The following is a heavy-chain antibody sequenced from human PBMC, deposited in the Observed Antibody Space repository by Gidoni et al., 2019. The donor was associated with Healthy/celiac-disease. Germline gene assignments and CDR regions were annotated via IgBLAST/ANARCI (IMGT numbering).Heavy chain of an antibody. CDR1: GFTFSSYG. Sequence: QVQLVESGGGVVQPGRSLRLSCAAYGFTFSSYGMQWVRQAPGKGLEWVAVISYNGINKYYADSVKGRFTISRDNSKNTLYLQMNSLRAEDTAVYFCAKDKYSSTVYALDNWGQGTLVTVSS. J-gene: IGHJ4*02. CDR3: AKDKYSSTVYALDN. V-gene: IGHV3-30*18. CDR2: ISYNGINK. D-gene: IGHD6-13*01.